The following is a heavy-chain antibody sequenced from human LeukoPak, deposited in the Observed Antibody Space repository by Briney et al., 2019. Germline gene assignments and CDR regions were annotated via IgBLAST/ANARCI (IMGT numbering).Heavy chain of an antibody. V-gene: IGHV5-51*01. D-gene: IGHD3-3*01. CDR2: IYPGDSDL. J-gene: IGHJ4*02. CDR1: GSSFTNYW. CDR3: ARLDFWSGYYYFDY. Sequence: GESLKISCKGSGSSFTNYWIAWVRQMPGKGLEWMGIIYPGDSDLRYSPSFQGQVTISADKSVNTASLQWSSLKASDTAIYFCARLDFWSGYYYFDYWGQGTLVTV.